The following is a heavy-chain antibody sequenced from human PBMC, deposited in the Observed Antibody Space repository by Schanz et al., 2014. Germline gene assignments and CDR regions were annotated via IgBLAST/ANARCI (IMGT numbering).Heavy chain of an antibody. CDR2: MYINSGST. CDR3: AKDEGYNYGYIFDY. Sequence: EVQLLESGGGLVQPGGSLRLSCAVSGFTVNTNYMSWVRQAPGKGLEWISSMYINSGSTQYADSVKGRFIISRDSSRETMFLQMNTLRPDDTAVYYCAKDEGYNYGYIFDYWGQGTLVTVSS. V-gene: IGHV3-66*03. J-gene: IGHJ4*02. CDR1: GFTVNTNY. D-gene: IGHD5-18*01.